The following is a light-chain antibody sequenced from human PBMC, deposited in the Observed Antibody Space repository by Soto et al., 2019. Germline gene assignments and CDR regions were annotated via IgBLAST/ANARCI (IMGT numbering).Light chain of an antibody. V-gene: IGLV2-11*01. CDR1: GGNLASHY. CDR2: DVT. Sequence: LTQPLSMSGSPGETVTLSCTGSGGNLASHYMQWYQHHPTKAPKLIIYDVTKRPSGVPDRFSGSKSGSTASLTISGLQAEDEADYYCCSHAGGSSWVFGGGTKLTVL. J-gene: IGLJ3*02. CDR3: CSHAGGSSWV.